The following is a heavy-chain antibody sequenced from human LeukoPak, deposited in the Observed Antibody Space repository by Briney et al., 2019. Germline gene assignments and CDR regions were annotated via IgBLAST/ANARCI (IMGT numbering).Heavy chain of an antibody. CDR1: GVSSTGNY. J-gene: IGHJ4*02. D-gene: IGHD2-2*02. CDR2: INDDGYT. CDR3: ARIRCGHTDDICYNH. Sequence: SETLSLTCGVYGVSSTGNYWSWIRQPPGKRPEWIGEINDDGYTNYNPSLRSRVTISLDTSENHLSLRLTSVTAADTAAYYCARIRCGHTDDICYNHWGQGTLVTVSS. V-gene: IGHV4-34*01.